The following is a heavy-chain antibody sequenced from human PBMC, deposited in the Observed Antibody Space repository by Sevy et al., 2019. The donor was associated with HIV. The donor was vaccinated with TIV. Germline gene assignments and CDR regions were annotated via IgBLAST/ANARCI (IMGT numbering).Heavy chain of an antibody. CDR2: IKQDGSEK. J-gene: IGHJ4*02. CDR1: GFTFSSYW. V-gene: IGHV3-7*01. Sequence: GGSLRLSCAASGFTFSSYWMSWVRQAPGKGLEWVANIKQDGSEKYYVDSVKGRFTISRDNAKNSLYLQMNSLRAEDTAVYYCARERRIAAAGDYFDYWGQGTLVTVSS. D-gene: IGHD6-13*01. CDR3: ARERRIAAAGDYFDY.